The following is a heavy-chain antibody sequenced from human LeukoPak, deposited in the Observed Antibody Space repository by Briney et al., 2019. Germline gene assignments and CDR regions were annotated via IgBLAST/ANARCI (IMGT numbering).Heavy chain of an antibody. V-gene: IGHV1-2*02. CDR1: GYTFTGYY. CDR2: INPNSGGT. D-gene: IGHD3-10*01. CDR3: ARSTYYYGSGSPYYFDY. Sequence: GASMKVSSKASGYTFTGYYMHWVRQAPGQGLEWMGWINPNSGGTNYAQKFQGRVTMTRDTSISTAYMELSRLRSDDTAVYYCARSTYYYGSGSPYYFDYWGQGTLVTVSS. J-gene: IGHJ4*02.